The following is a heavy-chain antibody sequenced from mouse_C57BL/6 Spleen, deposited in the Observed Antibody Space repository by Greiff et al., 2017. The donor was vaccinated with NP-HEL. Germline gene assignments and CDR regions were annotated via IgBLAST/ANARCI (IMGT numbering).Heavy chain of an antibody. J-gene: IGHJ1*03. CDR2: INPNNGGT. Sequence: EVQLQQSGPELVKPGASVKIPCKASGYTFTDYNMDWVKQSHGKSLEWIGDINPNNGGTIYNQKFKGKATLTVDKSSSTAYMELRSLTSEDTAVYYCARGFRTTVVATNFDVWGTGTTVTVSS. CDR1: GYTFTDYN. CDR3: ARGFRTTVVATNFDV. V-gene: IGHV1-18*01. D-gene: IGHD1-1*01.